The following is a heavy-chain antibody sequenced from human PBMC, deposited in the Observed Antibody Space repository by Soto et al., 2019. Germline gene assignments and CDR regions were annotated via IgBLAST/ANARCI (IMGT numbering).Heavy chain of an antibody. CDR1: GYTFTSYG. CDR2: ISAYNGNT. J-gene: IGHJ6*02. Sequence: ASVKVSCKASGYTFTSYGISCVRQAPGQGLEWMGWISAYNGNTNYAQKLQGRVTMTTDTSTSTAYMELRSLRSDDTAVYYCARSAMAGTYYYYYYGMDVWGQGTTVTVSS. V-gene: IGHV1-18*01. CDR3: ARSAMAGTYYYYYYGMDV. D-gene: IGHD6-19*01.